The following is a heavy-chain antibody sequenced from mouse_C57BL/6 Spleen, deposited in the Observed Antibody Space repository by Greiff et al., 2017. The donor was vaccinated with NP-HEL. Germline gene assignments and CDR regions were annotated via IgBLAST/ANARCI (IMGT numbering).Heavy chain of an antibody. CDR3: ARGDYYGSSYYFDY. D-gene: IGHD1-1*01. CDR1: GYAFTNYL. J-gene: IGHJ2*01. Sequence: QVQLKESGAELVRPGTSVKVSCKASGYAFTNYLIEWVKQRPGQGLEWIGVINPGSGGTNYNEKFKGKATLTADKSSSTAYMQLSSLTSEDSAVDFCARGDYYGSSYYFDYWGQGTTLTVSS. V-gene: IGHV1-54*01. CDR2: INPGSGGT.